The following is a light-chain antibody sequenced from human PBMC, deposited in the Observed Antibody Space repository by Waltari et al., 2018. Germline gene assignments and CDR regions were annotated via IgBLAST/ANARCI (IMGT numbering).Light chain of an antibody. CDR3: LQYDNLPIT. Sequence: EIQMTQSPSSLSASVGDRVTITCQASQDISNYLNWYQQKPGKAPKLLIYDASNLQTGVPSRFSGSGSGTDFTFTISSLQPEDIATFYCLQYDNLPITFGQGTRLEIK. CDR2: DAS. CDR1: QDISNY. V-gene: IGKV1-33*01. J-gene: IGKJ5*01.